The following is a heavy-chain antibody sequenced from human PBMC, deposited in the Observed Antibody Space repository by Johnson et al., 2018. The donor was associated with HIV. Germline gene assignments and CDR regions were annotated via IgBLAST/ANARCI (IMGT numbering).Heavy chain of an antibody. CDR3: ARDQVWGDPDAFDI. CDR1: GFTFSSYA. V-gene: IGHV3-30*14. D-gene: IGHD3-16*01. Sequence: QVLLVESGGGVVQPGRSLRLSCAASGFTFSSYAMHWVRQAPGKGLEWVAVISYDGSNKYYADSVKGRFTISRDNSKNTLYLQMNSLRAEDTAVYYCARDQVWGDPDAFDIWGQGTMVTVSS. J-gene: IGHJ3*02. CDR2: ISYDGSNK.